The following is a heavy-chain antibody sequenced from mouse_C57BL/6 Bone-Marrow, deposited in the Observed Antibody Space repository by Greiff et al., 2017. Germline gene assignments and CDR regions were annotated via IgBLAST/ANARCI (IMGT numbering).Heavy chain of an antibody. V-gene: IGHV1-4*01. D-gene: IGHD1-1*01. CDR1: GYTFTSYT. J-gene: IGHJ3*01. CDR3: AKDYYGSRFAY. Sequence: VHLVESGAELARPGASVKMSCKASGYTFTSYTMHWVKQRPGQGLEWIGYINPSSGYTKYNQKFKDKATLTADKSSSTAYMQLSRLTSEDSAVYYCAKDYYGSRFAYWGQGTLVTVSA. CDR2: INPSSGYT.